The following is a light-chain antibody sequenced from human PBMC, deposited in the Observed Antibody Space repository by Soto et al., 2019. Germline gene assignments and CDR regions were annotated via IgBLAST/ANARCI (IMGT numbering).Light chain of an antibody. CDR2: AAS. CDR1: QGISTF. J-gene: IGKJ5*01. V-gene: IGKV1-16*01. Sequence: DIQMPQSPSSLSASVGDRVTISCRASQGISTFLAWFQQKPGKAPKPLIYAASSLHSGVPSRFSGSGSGTDFTLTISSLQPEDFATYYCLHYDGYPQIFGQGTRLEVK. CDR3: LHYDGYPQI.